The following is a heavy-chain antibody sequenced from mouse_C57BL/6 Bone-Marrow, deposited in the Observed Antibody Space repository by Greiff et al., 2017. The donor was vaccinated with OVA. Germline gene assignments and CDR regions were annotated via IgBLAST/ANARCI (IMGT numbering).Heavy chain of an antibody. Sequence: EVQVVESGGDLVKPGGSLKLSCAASGFTFSSYGMSWVRQTPDKRLEWVATISSGGSYTYYPDSVKGRFTISRDNAKNTLYLQMSSLKSEDTAMYYCARVLWSFAYWGQGTLVTVSA. CDR1: GFTFSSYG. CDR2: ISSGGSYT. D-gene: IGHD1-1*02. V-gene: IGHV5-6*01. CDR3: ARVLWSFAY. J-gene: IGHJ3*01.